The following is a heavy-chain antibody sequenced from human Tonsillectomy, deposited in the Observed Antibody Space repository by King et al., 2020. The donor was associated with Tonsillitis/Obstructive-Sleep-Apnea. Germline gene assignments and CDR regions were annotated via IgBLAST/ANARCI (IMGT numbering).Heavy chain of an antibody. Sequence: VQLVESGAEVKKPGESLKISCKGSGYRFTSHWIGWVRQMPGKGLEWMGIIYPSDSDTRYSPSFQGQVTISADKPISTAYLQWRSLKASDTAIYYCARSAPGTENTPFEYGGQGTLVTVSS. CDR3: ARSAPGTENTPFEY. J-gene: IGHJ4*02. D-gene: IGHD1-14*01. V-gene: IGHV5-51*01. CDR2: IYPSDSDT. CDR1: GYRFTSHW.